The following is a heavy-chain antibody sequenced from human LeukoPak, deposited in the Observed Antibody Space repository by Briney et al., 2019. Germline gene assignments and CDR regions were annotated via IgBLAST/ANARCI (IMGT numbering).Heavy chain of an antibody. CDR2: ISSSGSTI. CDR1: GFTFSSYE. CDR3: AELGITMIGGV. Sequence: GGSLSLSCAASGFTFSSYEMNWVRQAPGKGLEWVSYISSSGSTIYYEDSVKGRFTISRDNAKNSLYLQMNSLRAEDTAVYYCAELGITMIGGVWGKGTTVTISS. V-gene: IGHV3-48*03. D-gene: IGHD3-10*02. J-gene: IGHJ6*04.